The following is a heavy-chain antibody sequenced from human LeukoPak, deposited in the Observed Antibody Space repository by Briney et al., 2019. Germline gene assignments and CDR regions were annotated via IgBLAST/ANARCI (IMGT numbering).Heavy chain of an antibody. CDR2: IYTSGST. CDR1: GNSISCGDNY. J-gene: IGHJ4*02. D-gene: IGHD3-22*01. Sequence: SETLSLTCTVSGNSISCGDNYWSWIRQPAGKGLEWIGRIYTSGSTNYNPSLKSRVTIYGDTSKNQFSLRLSSVTAADTAVYYCARASYSYDINGWVPFDYWGQGTLVTVSS. CDR3: ARASYSYDINGWVPFDY. V-gene: IGHV4-61*02.